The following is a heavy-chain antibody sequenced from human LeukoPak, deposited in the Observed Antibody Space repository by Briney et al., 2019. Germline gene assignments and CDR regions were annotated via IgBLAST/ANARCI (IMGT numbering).Heavy chain of an antibody. CDR1: GFTFSSYA. V-gene: IGHV3-23*01. Sequence: GGSLRLSCAASGFTFSSYAMSWVRQAPGKGLEWVSGISGSGGSKYYADSVKGRFTISRDNSKNTLYLQMNSLRAENTAVYYCAKDHVPSSWRRRGECVDFQHWGQGTLVTVSS. CDR2: ISGSGGSK. CDR3: AKDHVPSSWRRRGECVDFQH. D-gene: IGHD3-16*01. J-gene: IGHJ1*01.